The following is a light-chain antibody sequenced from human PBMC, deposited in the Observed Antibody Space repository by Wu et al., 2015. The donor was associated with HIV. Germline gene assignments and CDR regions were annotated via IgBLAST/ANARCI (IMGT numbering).Light chain of an antibody. V-gene: IGKV3-11*01. CDR2: GAS. CDR3: QHSSNWPLT. J-gene: IGKJ5*01. Sequence: EIVLTQSPGTLSLSPGERATLSCRASQSVSSYLAWYQQKTDQAPRLLISGASNRATGVPARFSGSGSGTDFTLTISSLEPEDFAVYYCQHSSNWPLTFGQGTRLEIK. CDR1: QSVSSY.